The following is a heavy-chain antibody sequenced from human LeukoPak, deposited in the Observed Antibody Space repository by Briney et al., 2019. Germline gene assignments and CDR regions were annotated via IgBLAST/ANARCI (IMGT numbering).Heavy chain of an antibody. CDR2: INPNSGGT. J-gene: IGHJ4*02. CDR3: ASGRSRGSSRSAFDY. V-gene: IGHV1-2*02. CDR1: GYTFTGYY. Sequence: ASVKVSCKASGYTFTGYYMQWARQAPGQGLEWMGWINPNSGGTNYAQKFQGRVTMTRDTSISTAYMELSRLRSDDTAVYYCASGRSRGSSRSAFDYWGQGTLVTVSS. D-gene: IGHD6-6*01.